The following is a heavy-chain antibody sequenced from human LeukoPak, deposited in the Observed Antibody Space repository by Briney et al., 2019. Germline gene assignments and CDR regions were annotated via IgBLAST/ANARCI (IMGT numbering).Heavy chain of an antibody. D-gene: IGHD1-26*01. V-gene: IGHV4-34*01. J-gene: IGHJ4*02. Sequence: PSETLSLTSAVYGGSFSGYYWSWIRQPPGKGLEWIGEINHSGSTNYNPSLKSRVTISVDTSKNRFSLKLSSVTAADTAVYYCARAKEWELLSYFDYWGQGTLVTVSS. CDR3: ARAKEWELLSYFDY. CDR1: GGSFSGYY. CDR2: INHSGST.